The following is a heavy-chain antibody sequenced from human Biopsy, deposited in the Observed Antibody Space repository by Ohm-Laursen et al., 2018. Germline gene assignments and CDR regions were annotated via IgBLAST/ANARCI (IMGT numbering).Heavy chain of an antibody. Sequence: SLRLSCTASGFTFSDHGMNWVRQAPGKGLEWVSGLTWNGGTTGYADSVKGRFTISRDNAKSSLYLQLNSLRAEDTAVYYCARDSSGTARAGGMDVWGQGTTVTVSS. V-gene: IGHV3-20*04. CDR3: ARDSSGTARAGGMDV. D-gene: IGHD6-6*01. J-gene: IGHJ6*02. CDR1: GFTFSDHG. CDR2: LTWNGGTT.